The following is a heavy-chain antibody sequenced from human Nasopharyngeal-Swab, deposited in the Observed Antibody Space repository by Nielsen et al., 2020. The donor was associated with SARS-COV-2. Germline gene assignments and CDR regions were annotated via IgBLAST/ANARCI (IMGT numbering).Heavy chain of an antibody. CDR3: ARLPSAWGRRDFDS. J-gene: IGHJ4*02. CDR2: IRSSFSYI. Sequence: GESLNISFAASGFTFSTYRMIWVRQAPAKGLEWVSWIRSSFSYIYYADSVKGRFTISRDNAKNALYLQMSSLRAEDTAVYYCARLPSAWGRRDFDSWGQGPLVTVSS. CDR1: GFTFSTYR. D-gene: IGHD6-19*01. V-gene: IGHV3-21*06.